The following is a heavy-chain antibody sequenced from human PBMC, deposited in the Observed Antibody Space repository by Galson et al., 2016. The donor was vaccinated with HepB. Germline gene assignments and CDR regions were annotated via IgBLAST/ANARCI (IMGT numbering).Heavy chain of an antibody. CDR2: ISGGGGGT. CDR1: GFSFSNFA. Sequence: SLRLSCAASGFSFSNFAMSWVRQAPGKGLELVSAISGGGGGTYYADSVKGRFTISRDTSKNTVSLQMNSLRAEDTAVYFCAKEGYRGAGSGRESRFDYWGQGVMVTVSS. D-gene: IGHD2-15*01. J-gene: IGHJ4*02. V-gene: IGHV3-23*01. CDR3: AKEGYRGAGSGRESRFDY.